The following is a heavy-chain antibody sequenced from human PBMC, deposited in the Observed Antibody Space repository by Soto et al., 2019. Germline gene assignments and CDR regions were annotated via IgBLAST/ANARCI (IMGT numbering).Heavy chain of an antibody. CDR2: ISNNGDTA. Sequence: EVQLLESGGGLVQPGGSLTLSCATSGFTFSSYAMVWVRQAAEKGLEWVASISNNGDTAYYADSVKGRFTISRGNSENTLYLQMNGLRADDTALYFCAKSRVFTGAIVTLLDSWGQGTQVTVSS. CDR1: GFTFSSYA. D-gene: IGHD3-16*02. V-gene: IGHV3-23*01. J-gene: IGHJ4*02. CDR3: AKSRVFTGAIVTLLDS.